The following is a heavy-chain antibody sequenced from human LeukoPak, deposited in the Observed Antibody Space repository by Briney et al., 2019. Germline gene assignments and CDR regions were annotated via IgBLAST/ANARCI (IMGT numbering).Heavy chain of an antibody. CDR3: ARGAHKRDDYGGFFDY. CDR1: GFTFSSFA. Sequence: GGSLRLSCEASGFTFSSFAIHWVRQAPGKGLEWVAVISSEGSKKSYADSVKGRFTISRDNSKNTLYLEMNSVRPQDTAVYYCARGAHKRDDYGGFFDYWGQGTLVTVSS. CDR2: ISSEGSKK. J-gene: IGHJ4*02. D-gene: IGHD4-23*01. V-gene: IGHV3-30*04.